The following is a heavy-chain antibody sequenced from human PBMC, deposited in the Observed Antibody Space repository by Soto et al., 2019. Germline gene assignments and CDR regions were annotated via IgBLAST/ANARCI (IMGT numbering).Heavy chain of an antibody. D-gene: IGHD3-10*02. CDR2: MSYDGSDT. J-gene: IGHJ4*02. CDR3: TIVRVADSALDH. V-gene: IGHV3-30*02. Sequence: PGGSLVLGCVGSGFIFSNNGMRWVRQTPGKGLEWVVFMSYDGSDTFYADSVKGRFTISRDNSKNTLFLHMSNLRAEDTAMYYCTIVRVADSALDHWGQGTMVTVSS. CDR1: GFIFSNNG.